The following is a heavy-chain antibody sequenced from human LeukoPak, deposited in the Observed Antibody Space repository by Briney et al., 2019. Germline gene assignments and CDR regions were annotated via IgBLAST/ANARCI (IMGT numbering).Heavy chain of an antibody. Sequence: ASVKVSCKASGYTFTSYGIRWVRPAPGQGLAWMGWISAYNGNTNYAQKLQGRVTMTTDTSTSTAYMELRSLRSDDTAVYYCARAYCSSTSCYTPFDYWGQGTLVTVSS. D-gene: IGHD2-2*02. V-gene: IGHV1-18*01. J-gene: IGHJ4*02. CDR2: ISAYNGNT. CDR1: GYTFTSYG. CDR3: ARAYCSSTSCYTPFDY.